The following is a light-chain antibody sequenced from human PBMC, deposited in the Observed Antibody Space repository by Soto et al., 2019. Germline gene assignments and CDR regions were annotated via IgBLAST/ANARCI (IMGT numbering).Light chain of an antibody. CDR2: DNN. CDR3: GTWDSSLSSVV. CDR1: SSNIGNNY. Sequence: QSVLTQPPSVSAAPGQTVTISCSGSSSNIGNNYVSWYQQLPGTAPKLLIYDNNKRPSGIPDRFSGSKSGTSATLGITGLQTGYEADYYCGTWDSSLSSVVFGGVTKLTVL. J-gene: IGLJ2*01. V-gene: IGLV1-51*01.